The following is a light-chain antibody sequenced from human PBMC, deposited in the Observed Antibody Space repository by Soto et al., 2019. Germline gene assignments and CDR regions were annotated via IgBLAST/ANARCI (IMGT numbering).Light chain of an antibody. V-gene: IGLV2-14*01. CDR1: SSDVGGYNY. Sequence: QSALTQPASVSGSPGQSITISCTGTSSDVGGYNYVSWYQQHPGKAPKLMIYEVGNRPSGVSNRFSGSQSGNTASLTISGLQAEDEADYYCSSYTSSSTWVFGGGTKLTVL. CDR3: SSYTSSSTWV. J-gene: IGLJ3*02. CDR2: EVG.